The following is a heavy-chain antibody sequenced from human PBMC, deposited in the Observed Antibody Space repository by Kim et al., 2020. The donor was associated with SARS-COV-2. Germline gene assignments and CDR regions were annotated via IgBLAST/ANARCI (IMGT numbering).Heavy chain of an antibody. J-gene: IGHJ6*02. CDR1: GGTFSSYA. D-gene: IGHD6-13*01. V-gene: IGHV1-69*04. CDR3: AREGEVLSRAAGTNYYYGMDV. Sequence: SVKVSCKASGGTFSSYAISWVRQAPGQGLEWMGRIIPILGIANYAQKFQGRVTITADKSTSTAYMELSSLRSEDTAVYYCAREGEVLSRAAGTNYYYGMDVWGQGTTVTVSS. CDR2: IIPILGIA.